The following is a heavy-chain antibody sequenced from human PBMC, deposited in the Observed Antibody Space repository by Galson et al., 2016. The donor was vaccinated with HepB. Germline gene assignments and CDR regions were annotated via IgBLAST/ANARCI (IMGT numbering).Heavy chain of an antibody. CDR2: IRSKANGYAT. Sequence: SLRLSCAASGFTFSGSAVHWVRQASGKGLEWVGRIRSKANGYATEYAASVKGRFSISRDDSKNTAYLQMNSLKTEDTAVYYCTRLGARSFDLWGRGTLVTVSS. CDR3: TRLGARSFDL. D-gene: IGHD3-16*01. V-gene: IGHV3-73*01. J-gene: IGHJ2*01. CDR1: GFTFSGSA.